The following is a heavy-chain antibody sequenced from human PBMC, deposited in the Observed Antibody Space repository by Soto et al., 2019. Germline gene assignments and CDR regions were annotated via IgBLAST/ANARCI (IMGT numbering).Heavy chain of an antibody. D-gene: IGHD3-3*01. CDR3: ARDRGVGTPDSFDI. Sequence: GGSLRLSCAASGFIFSSYNLNWVRQAAGKGLEWVSYISSSGNTIYYSDSVKGRFTFSRDNGKNSLFLQMNSLREEDTAVYYCARDRGVGTPDSFDIWGQGTMVTVSS. CDR1: GFIFSSYN. CDR2: ISSSGNTI. V-gene: IGHV3-48*02. J-gene: IGHJ3*02.